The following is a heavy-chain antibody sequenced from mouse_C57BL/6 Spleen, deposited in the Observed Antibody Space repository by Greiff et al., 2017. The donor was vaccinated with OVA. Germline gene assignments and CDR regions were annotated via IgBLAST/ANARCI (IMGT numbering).Heavy chain of an antibody. CDR3: TGGGFYYAMDY. CDR2: IRLKSDNYAT. J-gene: IGHJ4*01. CDR1: GFTFSNYW. D-gene: IGHD3-1*01. V-gene: IGHV6-3*01. Sequence: EVMLVESGGGLVQPGGSMKLSCVASGFTFSNYWMNWVRQSPEKGLEWVAQIRLKSDNYATHYAESVKGRFTISRDDSKSSVYLQMNNLRAEDTGIYYCTGGGFYYAMDYWGQGTSVTVSS.